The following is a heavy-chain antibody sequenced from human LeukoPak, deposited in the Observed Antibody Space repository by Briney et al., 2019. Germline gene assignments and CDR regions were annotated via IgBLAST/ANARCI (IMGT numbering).Heavy chain of an antibody. D-gene: IGHD3-3*01. Sequence: GGSLRLSCTASGFTFINYSMNWVRQAPGKGLEWVSAISGSGGSTYYADSVKGRFTISRDNSKNTLYLQMNSLRAEDTAVYYCAKDRGQVYYDFWSDQYFDYWGQGTLVTVSS. CDR1: GFTFINYS. CDR2: ISGSGGST. V-gene: IGHV3-23*01. J-gene: IGHJ4*02. CDR3: AKDRGQVYYDFWSDQYFDY.